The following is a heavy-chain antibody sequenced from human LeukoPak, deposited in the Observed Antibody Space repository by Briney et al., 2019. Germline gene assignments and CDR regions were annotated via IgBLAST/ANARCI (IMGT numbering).Heavy chain of an antibody. CDR1: GYSISSGYY. Sequence: SETLSLTCAVSGYSISSGYYWGWIRQPPGKGLEWIGSIFHSGSTYYNPSLKSRVNMSVDTSKNQISLKLSSVTAADTAVYYCARASGSYGSGSYYYYGMDVWGKGTTVTASS. V-gene: IGHV4-38-2*01. CDR3: ARASGSYGSGSYYYYGMDV. J-gene: IGHJ6*04. D-gene: IGHD3-10*01. CDR2: IFHSGST.